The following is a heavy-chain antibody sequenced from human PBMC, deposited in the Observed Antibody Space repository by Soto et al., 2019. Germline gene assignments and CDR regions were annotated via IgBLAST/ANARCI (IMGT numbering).Heavy chain of an antibody. CDR3: ARLMGVVTVEY. Sequence: QLQLQESGPGLVKPSETLSLTCSISGGSISSTGHYWVWIRXPPVKGLEWFGNIYYAGSPYYNPSLKSCVTISVEPSKKHFYLALTSVTAADTAVSYCARLMGVVTVEYWGQGALVTVSS. CDR2: IYYAGSP. D-gene: IGHD2-21*02. CDR1: GGSISSTGHY. V-gene: IGHV4-39*02. J-gene: IGHJ4*02.